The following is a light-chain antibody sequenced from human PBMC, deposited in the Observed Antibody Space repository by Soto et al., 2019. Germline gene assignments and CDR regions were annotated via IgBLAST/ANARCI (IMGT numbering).Light chain of an antibody. V-gene: IGLV2-18*02. J-gene: IGLJ2*01. Sequence: QSALTQPPSVSGSPGQSVNISCTGTSSDVGSYNRVSWYQQPPGTAPKLMIYEVTNRPSGVPDRFSGSKSGNTASLTISGLQAEDEADYYCSSFTSSATEVFGGGTKVTVL. CDR3: SSFTSSATEV. CDR2: EVT. CDR1: SSDVGSYNR.